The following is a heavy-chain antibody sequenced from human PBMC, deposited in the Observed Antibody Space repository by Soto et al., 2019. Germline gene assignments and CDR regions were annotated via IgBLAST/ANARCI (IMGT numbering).Heavy chain of an antibody. CDR1: GGSMSSSSDY. Sequence: SETLSLTCTVSGGSMSSSSDYWGWIRQPPGKGLEWIGSIYYSGTTYYNPSLKSRVTISVDTSKNQFSLKLGSVTAADTAVYYCARQTLLPDYWGQGTLVTVSS. J-gene: IGHJ4*02. CDR3: ARQTLLPDY. D-gene: IGHD2-21*01. CDR2: IYYSGTT. V-gene: IGHV4-39*01.